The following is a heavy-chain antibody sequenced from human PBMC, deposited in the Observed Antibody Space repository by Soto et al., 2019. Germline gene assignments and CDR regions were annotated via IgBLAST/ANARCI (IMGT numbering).Heavy chain of an antibody. V-gene: IGHV3-30-3*01. CDR3: ARDRLAIGELLYLAGGDFDY. CDR2: ISYDGSNK. Sequence: QVQLVESGGGVVQPGRSLRLSCAASGFTFSSYAMHWVRQAPGKGLEWVAVISYDGSNKYYADSVKGRFTISRDNSKNTLYLQMNSLRAEDTAVYYCARDRLAIGELLYLAGGDFDYWGQGTLVTVSS. CDR1: GFTFSSYA. D-gene: IGHD3-10*01. J-gene: IGHJ4*02.